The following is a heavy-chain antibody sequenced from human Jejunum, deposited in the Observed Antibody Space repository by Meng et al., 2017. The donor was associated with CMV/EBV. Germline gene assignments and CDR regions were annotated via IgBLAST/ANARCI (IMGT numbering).Heavy chain of an antibody. J-gene: IGHJ4*02. V-gene: IGHV4-39*01. CDR2: IYYSGST. CDR3: ARQRALGYDFWSGSYYFDY. Sequence: TSSSYWGWIRQPPWKWLEWIRNIYYSGSTYYNPSLKSRVTISVDTSKNQFSLKLSSVTAADTAVYYCARQRALGYDFWSGSYYFDYWGQGTLVTVSS. CDR1: TSSSY. D-gene: IGHD3-3*01.